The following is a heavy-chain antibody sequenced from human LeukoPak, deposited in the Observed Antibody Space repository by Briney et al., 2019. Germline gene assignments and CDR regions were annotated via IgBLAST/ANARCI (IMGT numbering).Heavy chain of an antibody. CDR1: GGTFSSYA. D-gene: IGHD3-3*01. V-gene: IGHV7-4-1*02. J-gene: IGHJ4*02. CDR3: ASVREEIFGVAFDY. Sequence: ASVKVSCKASGGTFSSYAISWVRQAPGQGLEWMGGINTNTGNPTYAQGFTGRFVFSLDTSVSTAYLQISSLKAEDTAVYYCASVREEIFGVAFDYWGQGTLVTVSS. CDR2: INTNTGNP.